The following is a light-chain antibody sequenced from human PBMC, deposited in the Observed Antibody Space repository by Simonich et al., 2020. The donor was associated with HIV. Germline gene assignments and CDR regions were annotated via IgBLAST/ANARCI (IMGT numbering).Light chain of an antibody. CDR3: CSYAGSSTLV. Sequence: QSALTQPASVSGSPGQSITISCTGTSSDVGSYNLVSWYLQHPGKAPKRMIYEGSKRPSGVSNRFSGSKSGNTASLTSSGLQAEDEADYYCCSYAGSSTLVFGGGTKLTVL. CDR2: EGS. CDR1: SSDVGSYNL. V-gene: IGLV2-23*01. J-gene: IGLJ3*02.